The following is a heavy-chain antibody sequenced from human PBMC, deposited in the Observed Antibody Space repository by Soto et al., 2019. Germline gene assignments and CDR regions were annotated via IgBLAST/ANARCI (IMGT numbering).Heavy chain of an antibody. J-gene: IGHJ5*02. CDR3: AKDFKSLLWFGDGDWFEP. CDR1: GFTFSSYG. Sequence: QVQLVESGGGVVQPGRSLRLSCAASGFTFSSYGMHWVRQAPGKGLEWVAVISYDGSNKYYADSVKGRFTISRDNSKNTLSLQMTRLGAEDTAVYYCAKDFKSLLWFGDGDWFEPWGQGTLVTVSS. V-gene: IGHV3-30*18. CDR2: ISYDGSNK. D-gene: IGHD3-10*01.